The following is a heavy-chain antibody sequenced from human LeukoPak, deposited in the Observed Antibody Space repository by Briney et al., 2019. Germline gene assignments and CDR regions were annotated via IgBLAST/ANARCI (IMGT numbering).Heavy chain of an antibody. CDR2: IIPIFGTA. CDR1: GGTFSSYA. D-gene: IGHD5-18*01. Sequence: SVKVSCKASGGTFSSYAISWVRQAPGQGLEWMGGIIPIFGTANYAQKFQGRVTITADESTSTAYMELSSLRSEDTAVYYCAAGIQLGPSYYHYLAVWGKGTTVTISS. CDR3: AAGIQLGPSYYHYLAV. J-gene: IGHJ6*03. V-gene: IGHV1-69*13.